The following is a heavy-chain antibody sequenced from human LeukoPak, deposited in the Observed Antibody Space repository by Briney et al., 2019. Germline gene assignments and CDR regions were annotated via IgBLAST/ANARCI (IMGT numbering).Heavy chain of an antibody. CDR1: GGTFSSYA. D-gene: IGHD2/OR15-2a*01. V-gene: IGHV1-69*13. CDR3: ARNRDLGPAEYFQH. Sequence: ASVKVFCKASGGTFSSYAISWVRQAPGQGLEWMGGIIPIFGTANYAQKFQGRVTITADESTSTAYMELSSLRSEDTAVYYCARNRDLGPAEYFQHWGQGTLVTVSS. J-gene: IGHJ1*01. CDR2: IIPIFGTA.